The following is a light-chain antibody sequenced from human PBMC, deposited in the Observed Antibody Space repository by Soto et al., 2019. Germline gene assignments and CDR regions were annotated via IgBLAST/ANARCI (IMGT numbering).Light chain of an antibody. V-gene: IGLV2-14*01. J-gene: IGLJ3*02. CDR1: NSDVGGYDY. CDR2: QVN. CDR3: SSLTSSSTWV. Sequence: QSALTQPASVSGSPGQSITISCTGTNSDVGGYDYVSWYQHYPGKAPKLLIYQVNNRPSGVSSRFSGSKSGNTASLTFSGLQAEDEADYYCSSLTSSSTWVFGGGTKVTVL.